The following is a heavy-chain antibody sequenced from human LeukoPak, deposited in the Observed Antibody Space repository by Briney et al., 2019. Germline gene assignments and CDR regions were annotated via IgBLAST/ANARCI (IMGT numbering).Heavy chain of an antibody. CDR1: GDSISTYY. V-gene: IGHV4-59*01. CDR3: ARARIQLWWDFDY. CDR2: IYYRVTS. D-gene: IGHD5-18*01. Sequence: SETLSLTCTVSGDSISTYYWSWIRQPPGKGLEWIGYIYYRVTSDYNPSLKSRVTMSVDMSTRQISLKLSSVTAADTAVYYCARARIQLWWDFDYWGQGTLVTVSS. J-gene: IGHJ4*02.